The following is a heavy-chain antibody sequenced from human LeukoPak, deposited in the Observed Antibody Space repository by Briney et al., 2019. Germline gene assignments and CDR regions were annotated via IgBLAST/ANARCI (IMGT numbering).Heavy chain of an antibody. CDR3: ARGRVYYDSTGYYS. CDR1: GGSLSSYY. J-gene: IGHJ4*02. CDR2: IYSSGST. Sequence: ETLSLTCTVSGGSLSSYYWSWIRQPPGKGLEWVGHIYSSGSTSYNPSLKSRVTISLDTSKNQFSLKLSSVTAADTAVFYCARGRVYYDSTGYYSWGQGTLVTVSS. V-gene: IGHV4-59*01. D-gene: IGHD3-22*01.